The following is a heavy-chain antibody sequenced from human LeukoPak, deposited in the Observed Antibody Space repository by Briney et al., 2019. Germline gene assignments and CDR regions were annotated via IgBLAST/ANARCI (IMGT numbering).Heavy chain of an antibody. CDR3: ARSSSTSWNAFDI. V-gene: IGHV4-34*01. CDR2: IYYSGST. D-gene: IGHD2-2*01. J-gene: IGHJ3*02. Sequence: PSETLSLTCAVYGGSFSGYYWSWIRQPPGKGLEWIGSIYYSGSTYYNPSLKSRVTISVDTSKNQFSLKLSSVTAADTAVYYCARSSSTSWNAFDIWGQGTMVTVSS. CDR1: GGSFSGYY.